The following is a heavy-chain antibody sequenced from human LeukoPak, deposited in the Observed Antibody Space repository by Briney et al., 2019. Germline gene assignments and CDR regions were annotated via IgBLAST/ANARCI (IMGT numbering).Heavy chain of an antibody. V-gene: IGHV3-30-3*01. CDR3: ARDQSHQVAPRY. J-gene: IGHJ4*02. Sequence: GGALRLSCAASGFTFSSYAMHWVRQAPGKGLEWVAVISYDGSNKYYADSVKGRFTIPRDNSKNTLYLQMNSLRAEDTAVYYCARDQSHQVAPRYWGQGTLVTVS. CDR2: ISYDGSNK. CDR1: GFTFSSYA. D-gene: IGHD2-15*01.